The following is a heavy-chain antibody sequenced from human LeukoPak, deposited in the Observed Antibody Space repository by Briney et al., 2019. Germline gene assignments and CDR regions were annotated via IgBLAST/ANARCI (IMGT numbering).Heavy chain of an antibody. D-gene: IGHD6-13*01. CDR2: IIPIFGTA. J-gene: IGHJ5*02. V-gene: IGHV1-69*06. Sequence: ASVKVSCKASGGTFSSYAISWVRQAPGQGLEWMGGIIPIFGTANYAQKFQGRVTITADKSTSTAYMELSSLRSEDTAVYYCARDAYIAAAGTGIDPWGQGTLVTVSS. CDR1: GGTFSSYA. CDR3: ARDAYIAAAGTGIDP.